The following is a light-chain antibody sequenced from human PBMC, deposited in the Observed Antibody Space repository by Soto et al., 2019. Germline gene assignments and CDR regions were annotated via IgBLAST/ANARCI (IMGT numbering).Light chain of an antibody. CDR2: GAS. CDR3: QQYGSSFYT. Sequence: EIVLTQSPGTLSLSPGERATLSCRASQSVSSNYLAWYQQKPGQAPSLLIYGASSRATGIPDRFSGSGSGTEFTLTIGRLEPEDFAVYYCQQYGSSFYTFGQGTKLEIK. CDR1: QSVSSNY. V-gene: IGKV3-20*01. J-gene: IGKJ2*01.